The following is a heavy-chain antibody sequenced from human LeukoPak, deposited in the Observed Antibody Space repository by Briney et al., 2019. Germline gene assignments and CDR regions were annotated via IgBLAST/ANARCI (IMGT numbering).Heavy chain of an antibody. Sequence: PSETLSLTCTVSGGSISGFYWSWIRQPPGKGLEWIGYIYNSGSTNYNPSLKSRVTISVDTSKNQFSLKLSSVSAADTAVYYCARHSPPRYCSGGSCRAFDYWGQGTLVTVSS. CDR1: GGSISGFY. CDR2: IYNSGST. V-gene: IGHV4-59*08. J-gene: IGHJ4*02. CDR3: ARHSPPRYCSGGSCRAFDY. D-gene: IGHD2-15*01.